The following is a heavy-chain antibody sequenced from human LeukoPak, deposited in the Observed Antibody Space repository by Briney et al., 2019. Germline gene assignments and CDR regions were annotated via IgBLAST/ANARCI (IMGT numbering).Heavy chain of an antibody. D-gene: IGHD3-10*01. Sequence: GASVKVSCKASGYTFTSYDINWVRQATGQGLEWMGWMNPNSGNTGYTQKFQGRVTMTTNTSISTAYMELSSLRSEDTAVYDCARREYGSGSYHLVYWGQGTLVTVSS. CDR2: MNPNSGNT. CDR1: GYTFTSYD. J-gene: IGHJ4*02. V-gene: IGHV1-8*01. CDR3: ARREYGSGSYHLVY.